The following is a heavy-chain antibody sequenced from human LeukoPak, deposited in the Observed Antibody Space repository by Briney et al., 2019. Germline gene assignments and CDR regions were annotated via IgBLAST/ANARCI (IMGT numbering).Heavy chain of an antibody. D-gene: IGHD6-19*01. J-gene: IGHJ4*02. V-gene: IGHV4-59*01. Sequence: SQTLSLTCTVSGGSISSYSWSWIRQPPGKGLEWIGYIYYSGSTNYNPSLKSRVTISVDTSKNQFSLKLRSVTAADTAVYYCARGAYSSGWTEFDYWGQGTLVTVSS. CDR3: ARGAYSSGWTEFDY. CDR1: GGSISSYS. CDR2: IYYSGST.